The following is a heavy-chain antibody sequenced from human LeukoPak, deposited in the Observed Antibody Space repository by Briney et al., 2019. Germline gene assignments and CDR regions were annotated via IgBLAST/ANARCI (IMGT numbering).Heavy chain of an antibody. CDR3: ARDPYGVEGKNYFDY. V-gene: IGHV4-4*07. CDR1: GGSISSYD. D-gene: IGHD4-17*01. CDR2: IYTSGST. J-gene: IGHJ4*02. Sequence: SETLSLTCTVSGGSISSYDWSWIRQPAGKGLKWIGRIYTSGSTNCNPSLKSRVTMSADTSKNQLFLKLSSVTAADTAVYYCARDPYGVEGKNYFDYWGQGTLVTVSS.